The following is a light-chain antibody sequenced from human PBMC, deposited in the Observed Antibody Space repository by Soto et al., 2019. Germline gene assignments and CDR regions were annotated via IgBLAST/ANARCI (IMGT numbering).Light chain of an antibody. CDR2: DVS. V-gene: IGLV2-14*01. Sequence: QSVLTQPASVSGSPGQSITISCTGTSSDVGGYNYVSWYQQHPGKAPKLMIYDVSNRPSGVSNRFSGSKSGNTASLTISGLQAEDVADYYCSSYTSGSTLVFGGGPTLTVL. J-gene: IGLJ2*01. CDR1: SSDVGGYNY. CDR3: SSYTSGSTLV.